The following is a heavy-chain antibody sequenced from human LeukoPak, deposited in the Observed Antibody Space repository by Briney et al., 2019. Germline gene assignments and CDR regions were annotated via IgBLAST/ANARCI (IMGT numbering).Heavy chain of an antibody. J-gene: IGHJ4*02. CDR3: TKDRGAYTNAIGSDY. CDR2: ISRSGGTT. CDR1: GFTFSAFA. D-gene: IGHD5-18*01. V-gene: IGHV3-23*01. Sequence: GGSPRLSCVGSGFTFSAFAMSWVRQAPGEGVEWVSGISRSGGTTYYADSVKGRFTISRDNSKNMVYLQMSDLRGEDTAVYYCTKDRGAYTNAIGSDYWGQGTLVTVS.